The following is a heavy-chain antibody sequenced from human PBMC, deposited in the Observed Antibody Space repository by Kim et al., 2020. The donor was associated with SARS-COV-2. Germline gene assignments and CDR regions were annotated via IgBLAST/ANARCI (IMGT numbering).Heavy chain of an antibody. J-gene: IGHJ4*02. D-gene: IGHD4-17*01. CDR2: INTDGSTT. V-gene: IGHV3-74*01. CDR3: ASKHYGVDY. CDR1: GFTFSTYW. Sequence: GGSLRLSCAASGFTFSTYWMHWVRQAPGKGLVWVSRINTDGSTTTYADSVKGRFTISRDNAKNTLYLQMNSLRADDTAVYYCASKHYGVDYWGQGTLVTV.